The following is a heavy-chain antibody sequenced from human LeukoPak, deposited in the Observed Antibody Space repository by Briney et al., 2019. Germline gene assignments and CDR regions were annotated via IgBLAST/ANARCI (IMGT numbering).Heavy chain of an antibody. CDR2: INAGNGNT. D-gene: IGHD6-13*01. J-gene: IGHJ4*02. Sequence: AASVKVSCKASGYTFTSYAMHWVRQAPGQRLEWMGWINAGNGNTKYSQKVQGRVTMTADTSTSTSYMELRSLRSDDTAVYYCAREHSSRWDQFDYWFQGTLVTVSS. CDR3: AREHSSRWDQFDY. V-gene: IGHV1-3*01. CDR1: GYTFTSYA.